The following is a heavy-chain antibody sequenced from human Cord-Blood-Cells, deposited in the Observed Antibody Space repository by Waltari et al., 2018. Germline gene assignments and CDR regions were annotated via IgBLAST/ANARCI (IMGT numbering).Heavy chain of an antibody. CDR3: ARDCSSTSCEVSSSHWFDP. J-gene: IGHJ5*02. CDR2: IIPNISIA. CDR1: GGTFSSYA. Sequence: QVQLVQSGAEVKKPGSSVKVSCKASGGTFSSYAISWVRQAPGQGLEWMGRIIPNISIANYAQKFQGRVTITADKATSTAYMELSSLRSEDTAVYYCARDCSSTSCEVSSSHWFDPWGQGTLVTVSS. V-gene: IGHV1-69*09. D-gene: IGHD2-2*01.